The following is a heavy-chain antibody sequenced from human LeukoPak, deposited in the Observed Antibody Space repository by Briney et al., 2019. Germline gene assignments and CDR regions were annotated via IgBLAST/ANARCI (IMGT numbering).Heavy chain of an antibody. J-gene: IGHJ4*02. Sequence: GGSLRLSCAASGFTFSSYAMSWVRQAPGKGLEWVSAISGSGGSTYYADSVKGRFTISRDNSKNTLYLQMNSLRAEDTAVYYCAKDLAFGRVIRGGFNYWGQGTLVTVSS. V-gene: IGHV3-23*01. CDR3: AKDLAFGRVIRGGFNY. D-gene: IGHD3-16*02. CDR1: GFTFSSYA. CDR2: ISGSGGST.